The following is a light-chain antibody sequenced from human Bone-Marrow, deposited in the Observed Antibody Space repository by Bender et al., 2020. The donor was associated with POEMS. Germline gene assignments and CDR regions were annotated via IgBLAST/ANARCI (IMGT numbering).Light chain of an antibody. Sequence: QSALTQPASVSGSPGQSITISCTGTNSDIGNYNLASWYQQHPGKAPIIIIYDVDSRPSGVSNRFSGSKSGITASLTISGLQSADEADYFCTSYTSDIDVFGAGTKVTVL. J-gene: IGLJ1*01. CDR2: DVD. CDR1: NSDIGNYNL. CDR3: TSYTSDIDV. V-gene: IGLV2-14*02.